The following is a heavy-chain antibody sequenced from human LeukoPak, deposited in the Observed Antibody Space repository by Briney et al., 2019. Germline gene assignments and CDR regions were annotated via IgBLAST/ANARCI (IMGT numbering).Heavy chain of an antibody. CDR1: GGSISSSNW. J-gene: IGHJ3*02. CDR3: ARWEGPSAHFDHDAFDI. CDR2: IYHSGST. V-gene: IGHV4-4*02. D-gene: IGHD3-9*01. Sequence: PSGTLSLTCAVSGGSISSSNWWSWVRQPPGKGLEWIGEIYHSGSTNYNPSLKSRVTISVDTSKNQFSLKLSSVTAADTAVYYCARWEGPSAHFDHDAFDIWGQGTMVTVSS.